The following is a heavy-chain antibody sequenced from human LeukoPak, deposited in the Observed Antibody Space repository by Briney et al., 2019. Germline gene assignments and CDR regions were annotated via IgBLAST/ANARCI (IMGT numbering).Heavy chain of an antibody. CDR3: ARGGGDITMIAVILGSDCDY. D-gene: IGHD3-22*01. V-gene: IGHV1-2*02. CDR2: INPKSGDT. Sequence: ASVKVSCKTSGYTFRNYGITWVRQAPGQGLEWMGWINPKSGDTIYAQKFQGRLTMTRDTSTSTAYLELSSLRSDDTAVYYCARGGGDITMIAVILGSDCDYWGQGTLVTVSS. CDR1: GYTFRNYG. J-gene: IGHJ4*02.